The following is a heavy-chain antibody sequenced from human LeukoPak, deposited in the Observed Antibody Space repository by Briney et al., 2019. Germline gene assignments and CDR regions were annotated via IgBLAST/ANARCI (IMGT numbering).Heavy chain of an antibody. J-gene: IGHJ3*02. V-gene: IGHV3-30*02. D-gene: IGHD6-19*01. CDR3: AKYEQWLAGGAFDI. Sequence: SGGSLSLSCAASGFTLSSYRKLGLRQATGRGVEWVAFIRYEGSNIYYTLSVKGRFTISRDNSKSTLYLQMKSLRAEDPAVYYCAKYEQWLAGGAFDIWGQGTMVTVSS. CDR1: GFTLSSYR. CDR2: IRYEGSNI.